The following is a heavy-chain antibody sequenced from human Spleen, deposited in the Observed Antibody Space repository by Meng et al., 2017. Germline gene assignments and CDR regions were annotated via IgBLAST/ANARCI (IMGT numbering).Heavy chain of an antibody. CDR2: LSWNGDSA. J-gene: IGHJ4*02. CDR3: ANSNHFDY. V-gene: IGHV3-23*01. D-gene: IGHD2-8*01. Sequence: LSLTCAASGLTFSNYAMNWVRQAPGRGLEWVSTLSWNGDSAYYADSVKGRFTISRDNSKNTLYLQMHSLGAEDTAVYYCANSNHFDYWGQGILVTVSS. CDR1: GLTFSNYA.